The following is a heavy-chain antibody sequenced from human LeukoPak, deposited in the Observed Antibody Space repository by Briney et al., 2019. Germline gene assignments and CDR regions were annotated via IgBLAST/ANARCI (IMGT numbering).Heavy chain of an antibody. CDR3: ARDRGVSRNWNDAGWFDP. D-gene: IGHD1-1*01. V-gene: IGHV3-7*01. CDR1: GFTFSSYW. CDR2: IKQDGSEK. Sequence: GGSLRLSCAASGFTFSSYWMSWVRQAPGKGLEWVANIKQDGSEKYYVDSVKGRFTISRDNAKNSLYLQMNSLRAEDTAVYYCARDRGVSRNWNDAGWFDPWGQGTLVTVSS. J-gene: IGHJ5*02.